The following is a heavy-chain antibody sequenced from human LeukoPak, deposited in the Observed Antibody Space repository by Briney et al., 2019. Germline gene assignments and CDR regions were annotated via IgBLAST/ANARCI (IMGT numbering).Heavy chain of an antibody. J-gene: IGHJ4*02. CDR2: IYYSGST. V-gene: IGHV4-59*01. CDR3: ARTTAAGTYYFDY. D-gene: IGHD6-13*01. CDR1: GGSISSYY. Sequence: PSETLSLTCTVSGGSISSYYWSWIRQPPGKGLEWIGYIYYSGSTNYNPSLKSRVTILVDKSKNKFSLKLSSVTAADTAVYYCARTTAAGTYYFDYWGQGTLVTVSS.